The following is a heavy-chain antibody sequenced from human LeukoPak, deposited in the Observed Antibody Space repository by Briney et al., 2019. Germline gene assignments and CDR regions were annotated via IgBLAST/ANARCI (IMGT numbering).Heavy chain of an antibody. CDR1: GXSISSYY. V-gene: IGHV4-59*08. Sequence: PSETLSLTCTVSGXSISSYYGSWIRQPPGKGLEWIGYIYYSGSTNYNPSLKSRVTISVDTSKNQFSLKLSSVTAADTAVYYCAGYSSSSSYYFDYWGQGTLVTVSS. D-gene: IGHD6-6*01. J-gene: IGHJ4*02. CDR3: AGYSSSSSYYFDY. CDR2: IYYSGST.